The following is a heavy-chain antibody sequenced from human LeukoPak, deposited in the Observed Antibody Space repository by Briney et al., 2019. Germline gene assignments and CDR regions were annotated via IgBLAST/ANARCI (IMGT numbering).Heavy chain of an antibody. V-gene: IGHV1-2*06. CDR3: AADYGGNSGGFDY. Sequence: ASVKVSCKASGYTFTGYYMHWVRQAPGQGLEWMGRINPNSGGTNYAQKFQGRVTMTRDTSISTAYMELGRLRSDDTAVYYCAADYGGNSGGFDYWGQGTLVTVSS. J-gene: IGHJ4*02. D-gene: IGHD4-23*01. CDR1: GYTFTGYY. CDR2: INPNSGGT.